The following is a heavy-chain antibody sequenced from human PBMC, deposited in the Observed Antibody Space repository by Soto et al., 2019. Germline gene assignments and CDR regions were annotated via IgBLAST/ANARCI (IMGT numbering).Heavy chain of an antibody. CDR3: ARTYYDFWSGYYPHYYYGMDV. V-gene: IGHV1-3*01. J-gene: IGHJ6*02. Sequence: ASLKVSCKASGYTFTSYAMHWVRQAPGQRLEWMGWINAGNGNTKYSQKFQGRVTITRDTSASTAYMELSSLRSEDTAVYYCARTYYDFWSGYYPHYYYGMDVWGQGTTVTVSS. CDR2: INAGNGNT. D-gene: IGHD3-3*01. CDR1: GYTFTSYA.